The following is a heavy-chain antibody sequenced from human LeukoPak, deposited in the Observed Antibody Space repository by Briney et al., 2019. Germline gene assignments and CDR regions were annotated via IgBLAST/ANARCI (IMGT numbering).Heavy chain of an antibody. CDR2: ISGYNGDT. Sequence: ASVKISCTSSGYTFTDYGISWVRQAPGQGLEWMGWISGYNGDTRYAQDLQGRVTVTTDTSTSTCYMELRSLRSDDTAVYYCARAPNYSSSGSPFWEVWGQGTLVTVSS. V-gene: IGHV1-18*01. CDR3: ARAPNYSSSGSPFWEV. D-gene: IGHD3-10*01. J-gene: IGHJ4*02. CDR1: GYTFTDYG.